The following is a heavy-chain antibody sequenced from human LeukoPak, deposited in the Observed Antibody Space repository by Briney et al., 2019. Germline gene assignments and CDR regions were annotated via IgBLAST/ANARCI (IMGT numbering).Heavy chain of an antibody. CDR3: ASRKQWLVPGPLDY. CDR2: IYSGGST. D-gene: IGHD6-19*01. Sequence: GGSLRLSCAASGFTVSSNYMSWVRQAPGKGLEWVSVIYSGGSTYYADSVKGRFTISRDNSKNTLYLQMNSLRAEDTAVYYCASRKQWLVPGPLDYWGQGTLVTVSS. CDR1: GFTVSSNY. V-gene: IGHV3-53*01. J-gene: IGHJ4*02.